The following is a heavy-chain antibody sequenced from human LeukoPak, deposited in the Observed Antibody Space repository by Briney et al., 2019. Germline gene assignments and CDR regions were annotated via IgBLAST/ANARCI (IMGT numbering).Heavy chain of an antibody. CDR2: ISYDGSNK. Sequence: GGSLRLSCAASGFTFSNYGMHWVRQAPVKGLEWVAIISYDGSNKYYVNSVKGRFTISRDNSENVLYLQMDSLRAEDTALYYCARPPPSCSSTSCYQQYWGQGTLVTVSS. CDR3: ARPPPSCSSTSCYQQY. D-gene: IGHD2-2*01. V-gene: IGHV3-30*03. J-gene: IGHJ4*02. CDR1: GFTFSNYG.